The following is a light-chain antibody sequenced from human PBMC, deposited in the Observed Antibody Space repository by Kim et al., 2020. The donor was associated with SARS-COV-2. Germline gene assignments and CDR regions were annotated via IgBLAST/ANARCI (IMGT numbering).Light chain of an antibody. J-gene: IGLJ2*01. V-gene: IGLV1-51*01. Sequence: GQKVSSACSGSNSNIGTHFVSCYQHLPGTVPKLLIYNNDKRPSGIPDRFSGSKSSTSATLGIPGLQTGDQADYYCGTWDDILLGVVFGGGTQLTVL. CDR3: GTWDDILLGVV. CDR1: NSNIGTHF. CDR2: NND.